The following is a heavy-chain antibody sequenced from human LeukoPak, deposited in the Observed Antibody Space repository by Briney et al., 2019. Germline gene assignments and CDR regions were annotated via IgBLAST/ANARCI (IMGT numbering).Heavy chain of an antibody. CDR1: GYTFIDYY. CDR3: AREILDYGDYYYYYGMDV. J-gene: IGHJ6*02. V-gene: IGHV1-2*04. D-gene: IGHD4-17*01. CDR2: INPNSGGT. Sequence: ASVKVSCKASGYTFIDYYIHWVRQAPGQGLEWMGWINPNSGGTNYAQKFQGWVTMTRDTSISTAYMELSRLRSDDTAVYYCAREILDYGDYYYYYGMDVWGQGTTVTVSS.